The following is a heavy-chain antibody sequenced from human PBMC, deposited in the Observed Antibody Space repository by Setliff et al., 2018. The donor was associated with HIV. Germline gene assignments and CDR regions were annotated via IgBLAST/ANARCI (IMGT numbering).Heavy chain of an antibody. Sequence: PGGSLRLSCAASGFTFSSYSMNWVRQAPGKGLEWVSSISNSNSYIYYGDSVKGRFTISRDDAKNSLYLQMNSLRAEDTAVYYCVRDQVGGVIAYFDSWGQGALVTVSS. D-gene: IGHD3-16*02. CDR2: ISNSNSYI. J-gene: IGHJ4*02. CDR3: VRDQVGGVIAYFDS. V-gene: IGHV3-21*01. CDR1: GFTFSSYS.